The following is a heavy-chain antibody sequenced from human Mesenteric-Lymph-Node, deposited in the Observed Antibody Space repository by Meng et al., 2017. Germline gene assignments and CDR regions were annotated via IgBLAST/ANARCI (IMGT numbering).Heavy chain of an antibody. CDR2: INHSGST. D-gene: IGHD2-2*01. CDR1: GGSFSGYY. Sequence: QAQLQQWGAGLLKPSETLSLTCAVYGGSFSGYYWSWIRQPPGKGLEWIGEINHSGSTNYNPSLKSRVTISVDTSKNQFSLKLGSVTAADTAVYYCARTIGGADIVVVPAAYYFDYWGQGTLVTVSS. V-gene: IGHV4-34*01. J-gene: IGHJ4*02. CDR3: ARTIGGADIVVVPAAYYFDY.